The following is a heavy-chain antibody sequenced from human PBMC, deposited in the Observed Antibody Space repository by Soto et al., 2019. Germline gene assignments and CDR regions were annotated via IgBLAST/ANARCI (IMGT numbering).Heavy chain of an antibody. J-gene: IGHJ5*02. V-gene: IGHV4-39*01. CDR2: IYYSGST. Sequence: SETMSPTCILSGGSISGGIFHWGWIRQPPGKGLEWIGSIYYSGSTYYSPSLKSRVTISVDTSKNQFSLKLSSVTAADTAVYYCARRERAAGTDWWFDPWGQG. CDR1: GGSISGGIFH. D-gene: IGHD6-13*01. CDR3: ARRERAAGTDWWFDP.